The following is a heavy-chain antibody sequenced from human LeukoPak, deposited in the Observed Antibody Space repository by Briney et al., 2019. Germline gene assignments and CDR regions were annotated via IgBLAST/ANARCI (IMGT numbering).Heavy chain of an antibody. D-gene: IGHD1-14*01. V-gene: IGHV4-34*01. J-gene: IGHJ5*02. CDR2: INHSGST. CDR1: GGSFRGYY. CDR3: ARGRGVPKRNHNTGRWFDP. Sequence: PSETLSLTCAVYGGSFRGYYWSWIRQPPGKGLEWIGEINHSGSTNYNPSLKSRVTISVDTSKNQFSLKLSSVTAADTAVYYCARGRGVPKRNHNTGRWFDPWGQGTLVTVSS.